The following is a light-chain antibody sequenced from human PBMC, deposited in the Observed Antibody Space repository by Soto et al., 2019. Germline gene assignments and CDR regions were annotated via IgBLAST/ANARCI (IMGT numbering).Light chain of an antibody. V-gene: IGKV1-27*01. J-gene: IGKJ3*01. CDR2: AAS. CDR3: QKCNSAPFT. Sequence: DPQMTQSPSSLSASVGDRVTITCRASQGIYNYLAWYQQKPGKVPKILIYAASSLVSGVPSRFSGSGSGTDFTLTISSLQPEDGATYYCQKCNSAPFTFGPGTKVDIK. CDR1: QGIYNY.